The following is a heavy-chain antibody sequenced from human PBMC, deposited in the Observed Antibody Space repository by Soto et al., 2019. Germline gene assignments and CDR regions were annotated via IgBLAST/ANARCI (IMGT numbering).Heavy chain of an antibody. Sequence: QVQLQESGPGLVKPSQTLSLTCTVSGGSISSGDYYWSWIRQPPGKGLEWIGHRYYSESTYYNPSLKSRVSISLDTSKNQFSLKLSFVTAADTAMYYCARTKCSGGSCYSWSLDYWGQGTPVTVSS. CDR3: ARTKCSGGSCYSWSLDY. CDR1: GGSISSGDYY. V-gene: IGHV4-30-4*01. D-gene: IGHD2-15*01. CDR2: RYYSEST. J-gene: IGHJ4*02.